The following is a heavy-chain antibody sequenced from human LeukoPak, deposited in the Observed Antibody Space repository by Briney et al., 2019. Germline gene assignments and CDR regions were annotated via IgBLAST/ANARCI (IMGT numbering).Heavy chain of an antibody. CDR2: IYYSGTT. CDR3: ARQSSDYYYYYIDV. J-gene: IGHJ6*03. Sequence: SETLSLTCTVSGGSISSSHYYWGWIRQSPGKGLEWIGSIYYSGTTYYNPSLESRVTISDDTSKNRFSLTLTSLTAADTAVYYCARQSSDYYYYYIDVWGEGTTVIVSS. CDR1: GGSISSSHYY. V-gene: IGHV4-39*01.